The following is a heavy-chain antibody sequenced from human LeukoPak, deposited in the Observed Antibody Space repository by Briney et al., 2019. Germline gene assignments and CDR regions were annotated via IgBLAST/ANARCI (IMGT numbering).Heavy chain of an antibody. CDR1: GGSISSSSYY. Sequence: SETLSLTCTVSGGSISSSSYYWGWIRQPPGKGLEWIGSIYYSGSTYYNPSLKSRVTISVDTSKNQFSLKLSSVTAADTAVYYCPYAVAGTHAFDIWGQGTMVTVSS. D-gene: IGHD6-19*01. J-gene: IGHJ3*02. CDR2: IYYSGST. CDR3: PYAVAGTHAFDI. V-gene: IGHV4-39*07.